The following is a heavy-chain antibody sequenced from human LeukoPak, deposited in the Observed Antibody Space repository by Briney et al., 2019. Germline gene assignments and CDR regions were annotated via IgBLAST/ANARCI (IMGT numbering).Heavy chain of an antibody. CDR2: ISGSGGST. D-gene: IGHD3-10*01. J-gene: IGHJ6*02. CDR3: AKYHGSGSSLYYYYGMDV. V-gene: IGHV3-23*01. Sequence: PGGSLRLSCAASGFTVSSNYMSWVRQAPGKGLEWVSAISGSGGSTYYADSVKGRFTISRDNSKNTLYLQMNSLRAEDTAVYYCAKYHGSGSSLYYYYGMDVWGQGTTVTVSS. CDR1: GFTVSSNY.